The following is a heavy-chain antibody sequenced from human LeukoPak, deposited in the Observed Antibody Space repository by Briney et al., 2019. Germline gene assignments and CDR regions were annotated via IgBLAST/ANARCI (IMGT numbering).Heavy chain of an antibody. CDR3: ARGSHSRLDY. CDR2: IRYDGSNK. V-gene: IGHV3-30*02. D-gene: IGHD5-18*01. J-gene: IGHJ4*02. CDR1: GFTFSSYG. Sequence: GGSLRLSCAASGFTFSSYGMHWVRQAPGKGLEWVAFIRYDGSNKYYADSVKGRFTISRDNSKTTVYLQMNSLRVEDTAVYYCARGSHSRLDYWGQGTLVTVSS.